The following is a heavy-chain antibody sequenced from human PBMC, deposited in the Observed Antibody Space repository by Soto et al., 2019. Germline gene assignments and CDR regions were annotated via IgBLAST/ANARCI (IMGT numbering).Heavy chain of an antibody. CDR2: MNPNSGDT. Sequence: QVQLVQSGAEVKKPGASVKVSCKASGYTFSDHDINWVRQATGQGPEWLGWMNPNSGDTGYAQNFQGRVTMTRDNSIRTAYMELSSLRSEYTAVYYCARVGGNWNDDYFDYWGQGTLVTVSS. V-gene: IGHV1-8*01. J-gene: IGHJ4*02. CDR3: ARVGGNWNDDYFDY. D-gene: IGHD1-1*01. CDR1: GYTFSDHD.